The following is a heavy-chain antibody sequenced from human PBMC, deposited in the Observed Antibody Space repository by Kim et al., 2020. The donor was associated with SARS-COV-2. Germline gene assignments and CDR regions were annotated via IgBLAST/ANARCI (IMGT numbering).Heavy chain of an antibody. CDR3: AKDHPASGWPTFDY. V-gene: IGHV3-23*01. CDR1: GFNSNNYA. J-gene: IGHJ4*02. Sequence: GGSLRLSCVASGFNSNNYAMSCVRQAPGKGLEWVSAITKYDGRTYYADSVKGRFTISRDISKNTVYLQMNSLRAEDTALYYCAKDHPASGWPTFDYWGQG. CDR2: ITKYDGRT. D-gene: IGHD6-19*01.